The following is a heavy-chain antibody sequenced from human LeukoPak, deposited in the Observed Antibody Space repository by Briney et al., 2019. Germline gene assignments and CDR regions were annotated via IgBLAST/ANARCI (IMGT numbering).Heavy chain of an antibody. CDR2: IIPIFGTA. V-gene: IGHV1-69*05. CDR3: GRRGGYSYGYDY. CDR1: GGTFSSYA. J-gene: IGHJ4*02. D-gene: IGHD5-18*01. Sequence: SVKVSCKASGGTFSSYAISWVRQAPGQGLEWMGGIIPIFGTANYAQKFQGRVTITTDESTSTAYMELSSLRSEDTAVYYWGRRGGYSYGYDYWGQGPLVTVSS.